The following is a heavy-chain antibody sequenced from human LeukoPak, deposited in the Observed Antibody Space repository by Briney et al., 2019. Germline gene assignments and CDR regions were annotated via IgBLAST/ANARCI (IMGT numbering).Heavy chain of an antibody. CDR1: GFTFSSYE. CDR3: TASDHLYCSSTGCHIDF. CDR2: ISSSGSTI. J-gene: IGHJ4*02. Sequence: TGGSLRLSCAASGFTFSSYEMNWVRQAPGKGLEWVSYISSSGSTIYYADSVKGRFTISRDNAKNSLYLQMNSLKTEDTAVYYCTASDHLYCSSTGCHIDFWGQGTLVTVSS. V-gene: IGHV3-48*03. D-gene: IGHD2-2*01.